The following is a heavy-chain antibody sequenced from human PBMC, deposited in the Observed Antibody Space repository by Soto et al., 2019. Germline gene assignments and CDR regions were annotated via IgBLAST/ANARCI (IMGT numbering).Heavy chain of an antibody. J-gene: IGHJ3*02. CDR3: ARVGLVGATTAFDI. CDR2: INPNSGGT. CDR1: GYTFTGYY. V-gene: IGHV1-2*04. D-gene: IGHD1-26*01. Sequence: ASVKVSCKASGYTFTGYYMHWVRQAPGQGLEWMGWINPNSGGTNYAQKFQGWVTMTRDTSISTAYMELSRLRSDDTAVYYCARVGLVGATTAFDIWGQGTIVTVSS.